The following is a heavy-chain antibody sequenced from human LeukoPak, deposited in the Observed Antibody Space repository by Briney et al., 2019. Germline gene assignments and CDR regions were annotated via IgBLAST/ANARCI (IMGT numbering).Heavy chain of an antibody. J-gene: IGHJ4*02. V-gene: IGHV4-59*01. CDR2: IYYSGST. D-gene: IGHD3-9*01. CDR1: GGSMSSYH. CDR3: ARAADYDILTGYPYYFDY. Sequence: SETLSLTCTVSGGSMSSYHWNWIRQPPGKRLEWIGDIYYSGSTNYNPSLKSRVTISVDTSKNQFSLKLSSVTAADTAVYYCARAADYDILTGYPYYFDYWGQGTRVTVSS.